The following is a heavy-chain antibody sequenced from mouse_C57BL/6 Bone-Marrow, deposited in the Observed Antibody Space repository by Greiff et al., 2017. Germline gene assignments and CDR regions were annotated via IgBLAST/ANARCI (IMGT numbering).Heavy chain of an antibody. V-gene: IGHV5-4*01. CDR3: ARDYGNSCYFDV. Sequence: EVKLVESGGGLVKPGGSLKLSCAASGFTFSSYAMSWVRQTPEKRLEWVATISDGGSYTYYPDNVKGRFTISRDNAKNNLYLQMSHLKSEDTAMYYGARDYGNSCYFDVGGTGTPVTVSS. D-gene: IGHD2-1*01. CDR1: GFTFSSYA. CDR2: ISDGGSYT. J-gene: IGHJ1*03.